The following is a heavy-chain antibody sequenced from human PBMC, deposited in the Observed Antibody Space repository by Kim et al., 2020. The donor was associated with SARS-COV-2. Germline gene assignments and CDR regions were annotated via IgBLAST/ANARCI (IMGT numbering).Heavy chain of an antibody. J-gene: IGHJ4*02. V-gene: IGHV3-23*01. CDR3: AKDDYYYDSSGYYSPPFDY. Sequence: GGSLRLSCAASGFTFSSYAMSWVRQAPGKGLEWVSAISGSGGSTYYADSVKGRFTISRDNSKNTLYLQMNSLRAEDTAVYYCAKDDYYYDSSGYYSPPFDYWGQGTLVTVSS. D-gene: IGHD3-22*01. CDR2: ISGSGGST. CDR1: GFTFSSYA.